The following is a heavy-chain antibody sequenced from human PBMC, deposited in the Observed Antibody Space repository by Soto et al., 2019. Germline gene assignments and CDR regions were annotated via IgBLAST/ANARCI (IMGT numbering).Heavy chain of an antibody. D-gene: IGHD3-10*01. V-gene: IGHV4-34*01. CDR2: INHSGRT. J-gene: IGHJ6*04. CDR1: GGSFSGYY. CDR3: ARPGYGSGNV. Sequence: QVQLQQWGAGLLKPSETLSLTCAVYGGSFSGYYWSWIRQPPGKGLEWIGEINHSGRTNYNPSLKSRVTISLDPSKNQFSLKLSSVSAADTAVYYCARPGYGSGNVWGKGTTVTVSS.